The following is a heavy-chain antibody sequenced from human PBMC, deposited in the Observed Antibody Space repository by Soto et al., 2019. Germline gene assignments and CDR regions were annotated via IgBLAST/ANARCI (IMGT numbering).Heavy chain of an antibody. CDR1: GYTFTGYY. CDR2: INPNSGGT. V-gene: IGHV1-2*04. CDR3: AREDYGSGKMDV. D-gene: IGHD3-10*01. Sequence: GASVKVSCKASGYTFTGYYMHWVRRAPGQGLEWMGWINPNSGGTNYAQKFQGWVTMTRDTSISTAYMELSRLRSDDTAVYYCAREDYGSGKMDVWGKGTTVTVSS. J-gene: IGHJ6*04.